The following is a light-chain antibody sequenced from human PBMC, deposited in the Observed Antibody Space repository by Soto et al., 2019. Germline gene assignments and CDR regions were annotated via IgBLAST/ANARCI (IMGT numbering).Light chain of an antibody. CDR1: QSLSSW. V-gene: IGKV1-5*01. CDR3: QQYNSYWM. J-gene: IGKJ1*01. Sequence: DIQMTQSPSTLSASVGDRVTITCRASQSLSSWLAWYQQKPGKAPKVRIYDASSLESGVPSRFSGSGSGTEFTLTISSLQPDDFATYYCQQYNSYWMFGQGNKGDIK. CDR2: DAS.